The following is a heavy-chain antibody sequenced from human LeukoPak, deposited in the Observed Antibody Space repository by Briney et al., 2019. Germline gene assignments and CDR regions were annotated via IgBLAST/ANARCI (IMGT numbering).Heavy chain of an antibody. CDR3: ARGGLWFGRAHDAFDI. V-gene: IGHV4-34*01. D-gene: IGHD3-10*01. Sequence: SETLSLTCAVYGGSFSGYYWSWIRQPPGKGLEWIGEINHSGSTNYNPSLKSRVTISVDTSKNQFSLKLSSVTAADTAVYYCARGGLWFGRAHDAFDIWGQGTMVTVSS. CDR1: GGSFSGYY. CDR2: INHSGST. J-gene: IGHJ3*02.